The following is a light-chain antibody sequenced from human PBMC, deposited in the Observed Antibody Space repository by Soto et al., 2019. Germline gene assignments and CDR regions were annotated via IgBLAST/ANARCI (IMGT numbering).Light chain of an antibody. Sequence: QSALTQPASVSGSPGQSITISCTGTSSDVGGYNYVSWYQQHPGKAPKLMIYEVSNRPSGVSNRFSGSKSGNTASLTLSGLQAEDEADYDCSSYTSSSTLVVFGGGTKLTVL. CDR2: EVS. J-gene: IGLJ2*01. V-gene: IGLV2-14*01. CDR3: SSYTSSSTLVV. CDR1: SSDVGGYNY.